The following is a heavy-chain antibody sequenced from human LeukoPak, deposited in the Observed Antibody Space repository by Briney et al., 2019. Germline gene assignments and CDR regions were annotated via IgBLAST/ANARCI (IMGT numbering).Heavy chain of an antibody. J-gene: IGHJ4*02. CDR3: AKEQRIRHCSEGVCMEGYYFDY. CDR2: LSRGGGTT. Sequence: GGSLRLSCTGSGFNFNMFAMNWVRQAPGQGLEWVSGLSRGGGTTNYADSVKGGFTISRDKSKNMVFLQMNSLRPEDTAVYYCAKEQRIRHCSEGVCMEGYYFDYWGQGSLVTVSS. D-gene: IGHD2-8*01. V-gene: IGHV3-23*01. CDR1: GFNFNMFA.